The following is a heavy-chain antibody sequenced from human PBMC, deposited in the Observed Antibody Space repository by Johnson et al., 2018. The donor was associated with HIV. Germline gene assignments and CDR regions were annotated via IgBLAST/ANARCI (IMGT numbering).Heavy chain of an antibody. CDR1: GFTFSSYW. D-gene: IGHD6-6*01. CDR2: IKQDGSEK. Sequence: VTLVESGGGLVQPGGSLRLSCAASGFTFSSYWMSWVRQAPGKGLEWVANIKQDGSEKYYVDSVKGRFTISRDNAKNSLYLQMNSLRAEDTAVYYCARDRGAARDAFDIWGQGTMVTVSS. V-gene: IGHV3-7*05. CDR3: ARDRGAARDAFDI. J-gene: IGHJ3*02.